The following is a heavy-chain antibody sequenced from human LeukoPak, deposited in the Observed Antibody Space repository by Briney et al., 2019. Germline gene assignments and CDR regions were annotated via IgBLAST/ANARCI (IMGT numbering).Heavy chain of an antibody. CDR2: IYYSGST. Sequence: SETLSLTCTVSGGSISSYYWSWIRQPPGKGLEWVGYIYYSGSTNYNPSLKSRVTISVDTSKNQFSLELSSGTAADTAVYYCARAQTTRYYYMDVWGKGTTVTVSS. V-gene: IGHV4-59*01. CDR3: ARAQTTRYYYMDV. J-gene: IGHJ6*03. D-gene: IGHD1-14*01. CDR1: GGSISSYY.